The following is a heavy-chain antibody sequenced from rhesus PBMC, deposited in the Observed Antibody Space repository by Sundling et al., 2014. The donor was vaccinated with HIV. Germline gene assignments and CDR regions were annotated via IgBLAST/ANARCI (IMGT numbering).Heavy chain of an antibody. V-gene: IGHV4-165*01. CDR1: GGSFSAYY. CDR2: IYSSNGDT. Sequence: QVQLQESGPGLVKPSETLSLTCAVSGGSFSAYYWGWIRQPPGKGLEWIGTIYSSNGDTYYSPSLKSRVTISTDTSKNQISLKLTSLTAADTAVYYCARLPGYNGYKYYFDYWGQGVLVTVSS. CDR3: ARLPGYNGYKYYFDY. D-gene: IGHD5-30*01. J-gene: IGHJ4*01.